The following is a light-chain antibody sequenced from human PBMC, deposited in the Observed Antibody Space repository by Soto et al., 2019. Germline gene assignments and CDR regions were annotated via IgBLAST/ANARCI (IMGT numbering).Light chain of an antibody. J-gene: IGKJ1*01. Sequence: DIQMTQSPSTLSASVGDRVTITCRASQNIRSRLAWFQQKPGKAPKLLIYDASSLESGVPSRFSGSRSGTEFTLTISSLQPDDIATYYCQQYDTYWTFGQGTKVDIK. CDR3: QQYDTYWT. V-gene: IGKV1-5*01. CDR2: DAS. CDR1: QNIRSR.